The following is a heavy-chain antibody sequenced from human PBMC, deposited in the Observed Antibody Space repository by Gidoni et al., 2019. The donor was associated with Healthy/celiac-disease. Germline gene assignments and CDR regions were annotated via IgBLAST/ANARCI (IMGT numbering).Heavy chain of an antibody. D-gene: IGHD1-1*01. CDR2: INHSGST. CDR3: ARVRGMATTRFDY. Sequence: QVQLQQWGAGLLKPSETLSLTCAVYGGSFSGYYWSWIRQPPGKGLEWIGEINHSGSTNYNPSLKSRVTISVDTSKNQFSLKLSSVTAADTAVYYCARVRGMATTRFDYWGQGTLVTVSS. V-gene: IGHV4-34*01. J-gene: IGHJ4*02. CDR1: GGSFSGYY.